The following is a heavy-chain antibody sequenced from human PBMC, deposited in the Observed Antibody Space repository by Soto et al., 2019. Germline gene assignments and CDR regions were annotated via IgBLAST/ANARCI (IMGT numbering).Heavy chain of an antibody. V-gene: IGHV1-46*02. CDR3: ARGPDDSDVPRWDH. J-gene: IGHJ4*02. CDR2: INPRGGTT. D-gene: IGHD4-17*01. Sequence: QVQLVQSGPEVRKPGASVRLSCATSGYNFNQYYIHWVRQAPGQGLEWMGIINPRGGTTEYAHEFRGTVSVTGDTSTRTAYMELSSLRSEDTGVYFCARGPDDSDVPRWDHWGQGTLITVSS. CDR1: GYNFNQYY.